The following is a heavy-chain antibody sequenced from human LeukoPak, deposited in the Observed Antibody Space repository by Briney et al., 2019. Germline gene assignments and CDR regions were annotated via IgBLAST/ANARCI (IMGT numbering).Heavy chain of an antibody. J-gene: IGHJ6*03. CDR1: GFTFRSYG. V-gene: IGHV3-23*01. CDR2: ISGSGGGT. Sequence: GGTLRLSCAASGFTFRSYGMSWVRQAPGKGLEWVSDISGSGGGTYYADSVKGRLTISRDNSKNTLYLQMNSLRAEDTAVYYCAKDRGYNYQYYYYMDVWGKGTTVTISS. CDR3: AKDRGYNYQYYYYMDV. D-gene: IGHD5-18*01.